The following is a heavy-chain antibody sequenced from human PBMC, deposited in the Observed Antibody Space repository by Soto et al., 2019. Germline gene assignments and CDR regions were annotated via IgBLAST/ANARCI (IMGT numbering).Heavy chain of an antibody. CDR3: ARVPYYYDRNGEIYYFDH. V-gene: IGHV3-7*01. Sequence: GGSLRLSCAASEFTFDKYYMTWVRQAPGKGPEWVANIKPDGSEQYYVDSVKGRFTISRDNAENTVYLQMNSLRADDTGVYYCARVPYYYDRNGEIYYFDHWGQGSLVTVSS. J-gene: IGHJ4*02. CDR2: IKPDGSEQ. CDR1: EFTFDKYY. D-gene: IGHD3-22*01.